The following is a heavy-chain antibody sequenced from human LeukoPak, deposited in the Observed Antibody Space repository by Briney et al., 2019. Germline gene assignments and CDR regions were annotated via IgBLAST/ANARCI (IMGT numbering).Heavy chain of an antibody. V-gene: IGHV1-18*01. CDR1: GYTFTSSG. CDR2: ISAYNGNT. Sequence: GASVKVSCKASGYTFTSSGISWVRQAPGQGLEWMGWISAYNGNTNYAQKLQGRVTMTTDTSTSTAYMELRSLRSDDTAVYYCARDNDGMGASARIDYWGQGTLVTVSS. D-gene: IGHD3-16*01. J-gene: IGHJ4*02. CDR3: ARDNDGMGASARIDY.